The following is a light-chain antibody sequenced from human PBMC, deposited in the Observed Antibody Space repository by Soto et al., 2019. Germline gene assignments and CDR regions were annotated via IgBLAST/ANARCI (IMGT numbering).Light chain of an antibody. CDR1: MSVSSSY. CDR3: QQYGSSPRT. J-gene: IGKJ1*01. CDR2: GAS. V-gene: IGKV3-20*01. Sequence: EIVLTQSPGTLSLSPGERSTLSCRSRMSVSSSYLAWYQQKPGQAPRLLIYGASSRATGIPDRFSGSGSGTDFTLTISTLEPEDFAVYYCQQYGSSPRTFGQGTKVEIK.